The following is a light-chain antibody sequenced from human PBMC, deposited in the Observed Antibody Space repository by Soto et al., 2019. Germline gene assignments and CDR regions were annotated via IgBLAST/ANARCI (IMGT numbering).Light chain of an antibody. J-gene: IGLJ2*01. CDR2: DVS. Sequence: QSVLTQPASVSGSPGQSITISCTGTSSAVGGYNYVSWYQQHPGKAPKLMIYDVSNRPSGVSNRFSGSKSGNTASLTISGLQGEDEADYYCSSYTSSSTLVVFGGGTKVTVL. CDR3: SSYTSSSTLVV. CDR1: SSAVGGYNY. V-gene: IGLV2-14*01.